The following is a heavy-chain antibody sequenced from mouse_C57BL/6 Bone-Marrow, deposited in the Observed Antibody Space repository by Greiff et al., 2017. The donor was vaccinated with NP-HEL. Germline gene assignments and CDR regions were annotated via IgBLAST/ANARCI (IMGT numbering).Heavy chain of an antibody. Sequence: EVQLQQSGPVLVKPGASVKMSCKASGYTFTDYYMNWVKQSHGKSLEWIGVINPYNGGTSYNQKFKGKATLTVDKSSSTAYMELNSLTSEDSAFYYCASSYDSLFSYAMDYGGQGTSVPVPP. J-gene: IGHJ4*01. CDR1: GYTFTDYY. D-gene: IGHD2-4*01. V-gene: IGHV1-19*01. CDR2: INPYNGGT. CDR3: ASSYDSLFSYAMDY.